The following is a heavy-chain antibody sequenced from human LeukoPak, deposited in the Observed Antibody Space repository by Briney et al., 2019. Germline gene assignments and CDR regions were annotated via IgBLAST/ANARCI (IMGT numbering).Heavy chain of an antibody. V-gene: IGHV2-70*11. CDR1: GFSLSTSGVC. J-gene: IGHJ4*02. CDR2: IDWDDDK. CDR3: ARIREYCSGGTCYRGSYYFDY. D-gene: IGHD2-15*01. Sequence: SGPALVKPTQTLTLTCTFSGFSLSTSGVCVGWIRQPPGKALEWLARIDWDDDKYYSTSLKTRLTISKDTSKTQVVLTMTNMDPVDTATYYCARIREYCSGGTCYRGSYYFDYWGQGTLVTVSS.